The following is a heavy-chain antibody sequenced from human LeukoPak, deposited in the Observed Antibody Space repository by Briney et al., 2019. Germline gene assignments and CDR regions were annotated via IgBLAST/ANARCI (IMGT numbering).Heavy chain of an antibody. D-gene: IGHD2-15*01. V-gene: IGHV4-61*02. CDR3: ARVFCSGGNCYHFDY. CDR1: GGSMSSSDNY. J-gene: IGHJ4*02. CDR2: IYTSGGT. Sequence: SETLSLTCTVSGGSMSSSDNYWSWIRQPAGKGLEWIGRIYTSGGTTYNPSLRSRVTISLDTSKDQLSLTVTSVTAADTAVCYCARVFCSGGNCYHFDYWGREFWSPSPQ.